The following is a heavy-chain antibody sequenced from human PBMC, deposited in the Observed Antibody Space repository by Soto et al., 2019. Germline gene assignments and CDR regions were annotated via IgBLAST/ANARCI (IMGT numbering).Heavy chain of an antibody. V-gene: IGHV4-30-4*01. D-gene: IGHD1-7*01. CDR1: GGSISSGDYY. CDR3: ARDLGITGTTGNYGMDV. CDR2: IYYSGST. J-gene: IGHJ6*02. Sequence: SETLSLTCTVSGGSISSGDYYWSWIRQPPGKGLEWIGYIYYSGSTYYNPSLKSRVTISVDTSKNQFSLKLSSVTAADTAVYYCARDLGITGTTGNYGMDVWGQGTTVNVSS.